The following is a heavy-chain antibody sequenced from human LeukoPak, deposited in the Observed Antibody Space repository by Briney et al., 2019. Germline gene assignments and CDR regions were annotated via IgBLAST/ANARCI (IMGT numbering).Heavy chain of an antibody. J-gene: IGHJ5*02. CDR1: GFTFSSYA. V-gene: IGHV3-23*01. Sequence: GGSLRLSCAASGFTFSSYAMSWVRQAPGEGMEWVSAISGSGGSTYYADSVKGRFTISRDNSKNTLYLQMNSLRAEDTAVYYCAKDLSGQQLVNNWFDPWGQGTLVTVSS. D-gene: IGHD6-13*01. CDR2: ISGSGGST. CDR3: AKDLSGQQLVNNWFDP.